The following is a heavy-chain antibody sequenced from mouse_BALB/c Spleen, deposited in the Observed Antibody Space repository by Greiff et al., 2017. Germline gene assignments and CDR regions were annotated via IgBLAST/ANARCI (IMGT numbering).Heavy chain of an antibody. CDR3: ARGRNSFAY. CDR2: ISDGGSYT. V-gene: IGHV5-4*02. CDR1: GFTFSDYY. Sequence: EVQGVESGGGLVKPGGSLKLSCAASGFTFSDYYMYWVRQTPEKRLEWVATISDGGSYTYYPDSVKGRFTISRDNAKNNLYLQMSSLKSEDTAMYYCARGRNSFAYWGQGTLVTVSA. J-gene: IGHJ3*01.